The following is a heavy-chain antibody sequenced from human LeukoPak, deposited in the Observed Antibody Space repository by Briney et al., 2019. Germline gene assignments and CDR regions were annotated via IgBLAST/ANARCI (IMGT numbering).Heavy chain of an antibody. J-gene: IGHJ4*02. CDR1: GFTFSRSW. CDR2: ISPDGSTK. CDR3: ATGASSSWDF. Sequence: GGSLRLSCAASGFTFSRSWMSWARQPPGKGLEWVANISPDGSTKYHMDSVKGRFTISRDNAKDSLYLEMSRLRDDDTAMYYCATGASSSWDFGGQGTLVTVSS. D-gene: IGHD6-13*01. V-gene: IGHV3-7*03.